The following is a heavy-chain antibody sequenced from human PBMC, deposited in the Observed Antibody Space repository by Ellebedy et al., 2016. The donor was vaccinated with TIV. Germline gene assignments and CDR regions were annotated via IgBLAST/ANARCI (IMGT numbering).Heavy chain of an antibody. D-gene: IGHD3/OR15-3a*01. J-gene: IGHJ4*02. V-gene: IGHV3-53*01. Sequence: EGSLRLSCAVSGFTVSGNYMSWVRQAPGKGLEWVSIIYSSGLTYYPDSVKGRFTISRDNSKNTVSLQMDGLRAEDTAVYYCSRVDLGLAFHYWGRGTLVTVSS. CDR3: SRVDLGLAFHY. CDR2: IYSSGLT. CDR1: GFTVSGNY.